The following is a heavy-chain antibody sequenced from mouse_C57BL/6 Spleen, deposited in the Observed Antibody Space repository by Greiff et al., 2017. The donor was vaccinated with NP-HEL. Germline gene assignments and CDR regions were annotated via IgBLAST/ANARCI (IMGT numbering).Heavy chain of an antibody. CDR1: GYTFTDYN. V-gene: IGHV1-18*01. D-gene: IGHD2-3*01. CDR3: ARLYDGYYAWFAY. J-gene: IGHJ3*01. Sequence: EVQLQQSGPELVKPGASVKIPCKASGYTFTDYNMDWVKQSHGKSLEWIGDINPNNGGTIYNQKFKGKATLTVDKSSSTAYMELRSLTSEDTAVYYCARLYDGYYAWFAYWGQGTLVTVSA. CDR2: INPNNGGT.